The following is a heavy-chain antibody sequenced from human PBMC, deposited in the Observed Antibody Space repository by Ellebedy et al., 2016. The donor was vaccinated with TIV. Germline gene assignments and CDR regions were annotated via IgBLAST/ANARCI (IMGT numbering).Heavy chain of an antibody. CDR3: ARSYCSSTSCPLRYGMDV. V-gene: IGHV1-18*04. CDR2: ISAYNGNT. J-gene: IGHJ6*02. CDR1: GYTFTSYG. Sequence: ASVKVSCXASGYTFTSYGISWVRQAPGQGLEWMGWISAYNGNTNYAQKLQGRVTMTTDTSTSTAYMELRSLRSDDTAVYYCARSYCSSTSCPLRYGMDVWGQGTTVTVSS. D-gene: IGHD2-2*01.